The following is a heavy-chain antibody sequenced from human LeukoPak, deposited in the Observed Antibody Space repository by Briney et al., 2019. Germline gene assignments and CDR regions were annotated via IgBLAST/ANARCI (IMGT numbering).Heavy chain of an antibody. CDR2: IYYSGST. V-gene: IGHV4-61*01. D-gene: IGHD3-10*01. Sequence: SETLSLTCTVSGGSISSSTYYWSWIRQPPGKGLEWIGYIYYSGSTNYNPSLKSRVTISVDTSKNQFSLKLSSVTAADTAVYYCARAYYGSGSYYQDYYYYMDVWGKGTTVTISS. CDR1: GGSISSSTYY. CDR3: ARAYYGSGSYYQDYYYYMDV. J-gene: IGHJ6*03.